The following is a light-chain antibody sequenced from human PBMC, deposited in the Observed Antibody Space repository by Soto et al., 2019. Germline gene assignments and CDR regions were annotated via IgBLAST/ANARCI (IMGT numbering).Light chain of an antibody. CDR2: SDD. V-gene: IGLV1-44*01. CDR1: SSNIGSNA. Sequence: QLVLTQPPSASGTPGQRVTISCSGSSSNIGSNAVSWYQHFPGTAPKVLIYSDDQRPSGVPDRFSGSKSGTSASLAISGLRAEDEADYFCAAWGDSLNTWVFGGGTKLT. CDR3: AAWGDSLNTWV. J-gene: IGLJ3*02.